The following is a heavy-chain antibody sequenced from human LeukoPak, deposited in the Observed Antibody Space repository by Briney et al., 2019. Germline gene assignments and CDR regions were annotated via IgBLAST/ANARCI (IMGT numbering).Heavy chain of an antibody. CDR1: GFTFSSYA. CDR3: AKASAMIVVVSKHFDY. V-gene: IGHV3-23*01. J-gene: IGHJ4*02. CDR2: ISGSGGST. Sequence: GGSLRLSCAASGFTFSSYAMSWVRQAPGKGLEWVSAISGSGGSTYYADSVKGRFTISRDNSKNTLYLQMNSPRAEDTAVYYCAKASAMIVVVSKHFDYWGQGTLVTVSS. D-gene: IGHD3-22*01.